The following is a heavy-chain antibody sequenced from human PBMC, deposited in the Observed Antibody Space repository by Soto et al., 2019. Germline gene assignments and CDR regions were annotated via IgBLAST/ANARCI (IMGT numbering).Heavy chain of an antibody. J-gene: IGHJ6*02. D-gene: IGHD2-15*01. CDR3: ARAVVVADYYYYGMDV. V-gene: IGHV4-59*01. CDR2: IYYSGGT. Sequence: SETLSLTCTVSGGSISSYYWSWIRQPPGKELEWIGYIYYSGGTNYNPSLKSRVTISVDTSKNQFSLKLSSVTAADTAVYYCARAVVVADYYYYGMDVWGQGTTVTAP. CDR1: GGSISSYY.